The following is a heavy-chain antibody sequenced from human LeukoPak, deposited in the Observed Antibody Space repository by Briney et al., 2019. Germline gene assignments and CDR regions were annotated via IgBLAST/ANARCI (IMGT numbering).Heavy chain of an antibody. CDR1: GGSISSGYY. CDR3: ARATVTIRSAKWYLDY. D-gene: IGHD4-17*01. V-gene: IGHV4-31*03. CDR2: MYYSRAT. J-gene: IGHJ4*02. Sequence: TSQTLSLTCTVSGGSISSGYYWGWIRHHPGEGLEWINYMYYSRATYYNPSLKSRLTISIDTSKNQLSLKLSSVTAAATAVYYCARATVTIRSAKWYLDYWGQGTLVTVSS.